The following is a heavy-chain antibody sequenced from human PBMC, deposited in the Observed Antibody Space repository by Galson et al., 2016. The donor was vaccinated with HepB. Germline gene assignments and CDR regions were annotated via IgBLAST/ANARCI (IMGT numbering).Heavy chain of an antibody. J-gene: IGHJ3*02. Sequence: SLRLSCAASGFTFSSYYMHWVRQAPGKGLVRVSRINRDESSTSYADYVKGRFTISRDNAKNTLYLQMNSLRAEDTAVYYCARARIAALGTGAFDMWGQGTMVTVSS. CDR3: ARARIAALGTGAFDM. CDR1: GFTFSSYY. V-gene: IGHV3-74*01. D-gene: IGHD6-13*01. CDR2: INRDESST.